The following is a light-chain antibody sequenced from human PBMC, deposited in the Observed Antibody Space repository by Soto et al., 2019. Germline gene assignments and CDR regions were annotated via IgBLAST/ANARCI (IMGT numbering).Light chain of an antibody. CDR1: SGDIGASNF. CDR2: EVS. J-gene: IGLJ2*01. Sequence: QSVLTQPASVSESPGQSITISCTGTSGDIGASNFVSWYQQHPGKAPKLMIYEVSIRPSGVSDRFSGSKSGNTASLTISGLQTEDEADYYCVTYIDITTPAVFGGGTKLTVL. CDR3: VTYIDITTPAV. V-gene: IGLV2-14*01.